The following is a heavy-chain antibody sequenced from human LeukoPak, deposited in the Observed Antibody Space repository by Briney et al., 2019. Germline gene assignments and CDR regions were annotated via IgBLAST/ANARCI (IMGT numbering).Heavy chain of an antibody. Sequence: SETLSLTCAVSGGSVSSYYWSWIRQTAGRGLEWIGRFDTGGSTSYNPSLMSRVTLSIDTSKNHFSLKLTSVTAADTAVYFCARDLGSSSYFWNWFDPWGQGTLVTVSS. D-gene: IGHD6-13*01. V-gene: IGHV4-4*07. CDR1: GGSVSSYY. J-gene: IGHJ5*02. CDR3: ARDLGSSSYFWNWFDP. CDR2: FDTGGST.